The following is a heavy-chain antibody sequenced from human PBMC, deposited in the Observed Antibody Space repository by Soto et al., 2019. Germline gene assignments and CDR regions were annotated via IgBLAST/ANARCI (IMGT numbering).Heavy chain of an antibody. Sequence: SETLSLTCTVPGGSVSSGSYYWSWIRQPPGKGLEWIGYIYYSGSTNYNPSLKSRVTISVDTSKNQFSLKLSSVTAADTAVYYCARIDQLLTVDYYYGMDVWGQGTTVTVSS. CDR2: IYYSGST. J-gene: IGHJ6*02. D-gene: IGHD2-2*01. CDR1: GGSVSSGSYY. CDR3: ARIDQLLTVDYYYGMDV. V-gene: IGHV4-61*01.